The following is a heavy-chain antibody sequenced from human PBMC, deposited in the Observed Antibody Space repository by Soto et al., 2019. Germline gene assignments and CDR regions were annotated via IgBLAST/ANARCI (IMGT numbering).Heavy chain of an antibody. Sequence: VGSLRLSCAASGFTFSSYGMHWVRQAPGKGLEWVAVISYDGSNKYYADSVKGRFTISRDNSKNTLYLQMNSLRAEDTAVYYCAKDGSPLRYFDWLLSWFDPWGQGTLVTVSS. CDR1: GFTFSSYG. V-gene: IGHV3-30*18. J-gene: IGHJ5*02. CDR3: AKDGSPLRYFDWLLSWFDP. CDR2: ISYDGSNK. D-gene: IGHD3-9*01.